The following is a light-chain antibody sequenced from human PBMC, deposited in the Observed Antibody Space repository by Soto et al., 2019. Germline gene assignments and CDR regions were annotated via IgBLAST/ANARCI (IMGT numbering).Light chain of an antibody. Sequence: IVLTQSPGTLSVSQGERATLSCRASQSVSSKLAWYQQKPGQAPRLLFYGASTGATGIPARFSGSGSETEFTLSISSLQSEDFAVYYCQQYNNWPGTFGQGTKVDIK. CDR1: QSVSSK. J-gene: IGKJ1*01. V-gene: IGKV3-15*01. CDR3: QQYNNWPGT. CDR2: GAS.